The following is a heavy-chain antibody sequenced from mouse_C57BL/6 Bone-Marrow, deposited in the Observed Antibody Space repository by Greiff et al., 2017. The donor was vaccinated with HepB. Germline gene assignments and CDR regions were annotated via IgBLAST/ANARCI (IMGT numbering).Heavy chain of an antibody. CDR3: ARSVYYGYDDAMDY. CDR2: INPNNGGT. J-gene: IGHJ4*01. D-gene: IGHD2-2*01. V-gene: IGHV1-18*01. Sequence: VQLQQSGPELVKPGASVKIPCKASGYTFTDYNMDWVKQSHGKSLEWIGDINPNNGGTIYNQKFKGKATLTVDKSSSTAYMELRSLTSEDTAVYYCARSVYYGYDDAMDYWGQGTSVTVSS. CDR1: GYTFTDYN.